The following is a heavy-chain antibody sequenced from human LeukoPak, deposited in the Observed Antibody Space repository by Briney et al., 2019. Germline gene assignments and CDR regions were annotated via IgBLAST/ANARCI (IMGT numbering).Heavy chain of an antibody. CDR3: ARDGWALRYFDWYDAFDI. D-gene: IGHD3-9*01. V-gene: IGHV3-48*01. J-gene: IGHJ3*02. CDR2: ISSGRSTV. Sequence: PGGSLRLSCAASGFTFSTYSMNWVRQAPGKGLEWVSYISSGRSTVYYADSVKGRFTISRDNAKNSLYLQMNSLRAEDTAVYYCARDGWALRYFDWYDAFDIWGQGTMVTVSS. CDR1: GFTFSTYS.